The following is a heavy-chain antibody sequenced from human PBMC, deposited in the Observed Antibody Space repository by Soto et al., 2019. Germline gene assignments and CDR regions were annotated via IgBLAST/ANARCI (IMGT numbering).Heavy chain of an antibody. CDR1: GGSISSGNS. V-gene: IGHV4-4*02. CDR3: ARAAWASGGSGYYYYGMDV. D-gene: IGHD2-15*01. Sequence: KASGTLSLTCAVSGGSISSGNSWGWVRQPPGKGREGMGEIYHSGRTNYNPSLKRRATISVDKSKNQSFWKLSSVTVAATAVYYCARAAWASGGSGYYYYGMDVWGQGTTVPVSS. J-gene: IGHJ6*02. CDR2: IYHSGRT.